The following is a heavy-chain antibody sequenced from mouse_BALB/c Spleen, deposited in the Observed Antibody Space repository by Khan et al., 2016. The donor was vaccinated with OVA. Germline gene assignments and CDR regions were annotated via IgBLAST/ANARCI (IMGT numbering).Heavy chain of an antibody. CDR1: GFIFSSYG. CDR3: TRFITTTTGDYYAMDY. Sequence: EVELVESGGDLVNPGGSLKLSCAASGFIFSSYGMSWVRQTPDKRLEWVATISSAGTYTYYPDSVKGRFTISRDNAKNPLSLQMSSLKSEDTAMYYCTRFITTTTGDYYAMDYWGQGTSVTVSS. V-gene: IGHV5-6*01. CDR2: ISSAGTYT. D-gene: IGHD1-2*01. J-gene: IGHJ4*01.